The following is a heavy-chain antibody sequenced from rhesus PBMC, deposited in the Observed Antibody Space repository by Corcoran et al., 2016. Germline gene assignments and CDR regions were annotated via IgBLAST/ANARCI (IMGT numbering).Heavy chain of an antibody. D-gene: IGHD6-25*01. CDR2: INTVGGST. V-gene: IGHV3S25*01. Sequence: EVQLVESGGGLVQPGGSLRLSCAASGFTFSSYYMYWVRQAPGKGLEWISAINTVGGSTYYADSVQGRFTISRDNSKNTLSLQMNSLRAEDTAVYYCAKARIAAALDYWGQGVLVTVSS. J-gene: IGHJ4*01. CDR3: AKARIAAALDY. CDR1: GFTFSSYY.